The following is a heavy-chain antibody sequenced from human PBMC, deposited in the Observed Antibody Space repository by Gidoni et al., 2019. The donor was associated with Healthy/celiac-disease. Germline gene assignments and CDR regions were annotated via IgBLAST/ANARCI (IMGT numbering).Heavy chain of an antibody. CDR3: AREIQLGHYGMDV. Sequence: EVQLVESGGGLVQPGGSLRLSCAASGFTFSSYSMTWVRQAPGKGLEWVSYISSSSSTIYYADSVKGRFTISRDNAKNSLYLQMNRLRDEDTAVYYCAREIQLGHYGMDVWGQGTTVTVSS. CDR1: GFTFSSYS. CDR2: ISSSSSTI. D-gene: IGHD5-18*01. J-gene: IGHJ6*02. V-gene: IGHV3-48*02.